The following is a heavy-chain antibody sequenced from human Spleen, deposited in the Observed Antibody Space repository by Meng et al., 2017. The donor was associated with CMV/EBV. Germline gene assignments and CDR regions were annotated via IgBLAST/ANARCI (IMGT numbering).Heavy chain of an antibody. CDR1: GYRFFTYW. CDR2: IYPSDSDI. V-gene: IGHV5-51*01. Sequence: GGSLRLSCKGYGYRFFTYWIAWVRQMPGKGLEWMGIIYPSDSDIKYSPSFQGQVTISVDKSITTAYLQWGSLKASDTAMYYCARHGDTMVSGRAFDIWGQGTMVTVSS. D-gene: IGHD3-10*01. J-gene: IGHJ3*02. CDR3: ARHGDTMVSGRAFDI.